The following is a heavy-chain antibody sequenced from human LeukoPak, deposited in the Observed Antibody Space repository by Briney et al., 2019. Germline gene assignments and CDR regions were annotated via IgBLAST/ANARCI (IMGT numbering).Heavy chain of an antibody. V-gene: IGHV1-2*02. D-gene: IGHD3-10*01. CDR1: GYTFTGYY. CDR2: INTNKGGT. Sequence: ASVKVSCTASGYTFTGYYMHWVRQAPGQGLEWMGWINTNKGGTNYAQKFQGRVTMTRDTSISTAYMELSRLRSDDTAVYYCASGYYCGSVSYLGYWGQGNLVTVSS. J-gene: IGHJ4*02. CDR3: ASGYYCGSVSYLGY.